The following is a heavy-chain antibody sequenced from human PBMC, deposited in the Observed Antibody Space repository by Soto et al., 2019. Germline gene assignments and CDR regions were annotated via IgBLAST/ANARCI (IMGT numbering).Heavy chain of an antibody. Sequence: SETLSLTCSVSGASISSYYWTWSRQPPGGGLEWIGYMHHTQGTNDNPSLRGRVHMSIDTSMNQFSLRLTSVTAADTAVYYCARVPFVGYFGRLDPWGHGPRVSV. J-gene: IGHJ5*02. CDR3: ARVPFVGYFGRLDP. V-gene: IGHV4-59*01. CDR1: GASISSYY. CDR2: MHHTQGT. D-gene: IGHD3-9*01.